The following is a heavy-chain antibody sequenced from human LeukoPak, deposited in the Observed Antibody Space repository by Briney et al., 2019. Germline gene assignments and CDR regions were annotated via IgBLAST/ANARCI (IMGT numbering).Heavy chain of an antibody. Sequence: GGSLRLSCAASGIAFSTHNMNWVRQAPGKGLEWVASIGGSSPYINYADSVKGRFTISRDNARNSLSLEMNSLRVEDTAVYYCATLGAYWGQGTLVTVSS. D-gene: IGHD3-16*01. CDR3: ATLGAY. V-gene: IGHV3-21*06. J-gene: IGHJ4*02. CDR1: GIAFSTHN. CDR2: IGGSSPYI.